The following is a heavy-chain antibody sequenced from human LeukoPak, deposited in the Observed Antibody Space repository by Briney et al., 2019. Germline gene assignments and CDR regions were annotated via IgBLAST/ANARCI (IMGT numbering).Heavy chain of an antibody. J-gene: IGHJ4*02. Sequence: GGSLRLSCAASGFTFDDYGMSWVRQAPGKGLEWVSGIKWNGGSTGYADSVKGRFTISRDNSKNTLYLQMNSLRAEDTAVYYCARGADYYDSSGYFLWGQGTLVTVSS. CDR2: IKWNGGST. D-gene: IGHD3-22*01. V-gene: IGHV3-20*04. CDR3: ARGADYYDSSGYFL. CDR1: GFTFDDYG.